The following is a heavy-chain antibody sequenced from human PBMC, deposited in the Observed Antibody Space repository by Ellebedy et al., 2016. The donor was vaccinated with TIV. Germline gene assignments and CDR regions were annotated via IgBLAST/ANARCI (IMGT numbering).Heavy chain of an antibody. Sequence: GGSLRLXCAASGFTFRRYGMHWVRQAPGKGLEWVAVVSADGSRKSYADSVKERFTISRDNSKNTLFVQMNSLRVEDTAVYYCAKPSDPNPGYSASWATYFDSWGQGTLVTVSS. J-gene: IGHJ4*02. V-gene: IGHV3-30*18. CDR3: AKPSDPNPGYSASWATYFDS. CDR1: GFTFRRYG. D-gene: IGHD6-13*01. CDR2: VSADGSRK.